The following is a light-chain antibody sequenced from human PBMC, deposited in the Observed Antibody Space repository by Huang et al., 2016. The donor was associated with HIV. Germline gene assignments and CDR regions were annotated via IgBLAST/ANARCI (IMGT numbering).Light chain of an antibody. Sequence: PGERVTLSCRASQSVSNKLAWYQQKPGQPPRLLIYGASARATGVPARFSGGGSGTDFSLTINSLQSEDFGVYYCQHYDNWPPLTFGGGSKVQIK. CDR2: GAS. V-gene: IGKV3-15*01. CDR1: QSVSNK. J-gene: IGKJ4*01. CDR3: QHYDNWPPLT.